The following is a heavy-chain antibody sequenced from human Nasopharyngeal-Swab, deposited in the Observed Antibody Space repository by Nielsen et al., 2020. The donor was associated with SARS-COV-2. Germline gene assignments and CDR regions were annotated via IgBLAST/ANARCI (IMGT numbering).Heavy chain of an antibody. Sequence: GESLKISCAASGFTFSSYAMSWVRQVPEKGLEWVSAISGSGGSTYYADSVKGRFTISRDNSKNTLYLQMNSLRAEDTAVYYCAKDRDSSEDYWGQGTLVTVSS. V-gene: IGHV3-23*01. D-gene: IGHD3-10*01. J-gene: IGHJ4*02. CDR3: AKDRDSSEDY. CDR2: ISGSGGST. CDR1: GFTFSSYA.